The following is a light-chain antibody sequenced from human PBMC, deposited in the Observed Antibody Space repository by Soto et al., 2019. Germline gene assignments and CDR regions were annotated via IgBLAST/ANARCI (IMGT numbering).Light chain of an antibody. CDR3: QQYGSSPPYP. V-gene: IGKV3-20*01. J-gene: IGKJ2*01. CDR1: QSISSNY. Sequence: EIVLTQSPGTLSLSPGERATLSCRASQSISSNYLAWYQQRPGQAPRLLIYGASSRATVIPDRFSGSGSGTDFTLAISRLEPEDFAMYYCQQYGSSPPYPFGQGTKLEIK. CDR2: GAS.